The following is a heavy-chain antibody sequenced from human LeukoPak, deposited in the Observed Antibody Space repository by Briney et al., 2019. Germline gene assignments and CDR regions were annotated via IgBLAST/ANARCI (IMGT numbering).Heavy chain of an antibody. CDR3: ASPDTPRAVSHSGAWYYFDY. D-gene: IGHD6-13*01. Sequence: GGSLRLSCAASGFTFSTYAMSWVRQAPGKGLEWVSVISADGGSTYYTDSVKGRFTISRDNSKNTLYLQMNSLRPEDTAMYHCASPDTPRAVSHSGAWYYFDYWGQGTLVTVSS. CDR1: GFTFSTYA. J-gene: IGHJ4*02. CDR2: ISADGGST. V-gene: IGHV3-23*01.